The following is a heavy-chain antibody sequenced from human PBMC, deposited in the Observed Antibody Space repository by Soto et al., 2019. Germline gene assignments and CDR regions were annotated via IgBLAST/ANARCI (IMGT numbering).Heavy chain of an antibody. CDR3: ARALWGPAGHINWFDP. CDR2: IHYSGST. D-gene: IGHD2-2*01. CDR1: GASISIGTDY. Sequence: PSETLSLTCSVSGASISIGTDYWGWIRQPPGKGLEWIGNIHYSGSTYYNPSLKSRVNISVDTSKNQFSLKLSSVTAADTAMYYCARALWGPAGHINWFDPRGQGTLVTVSS. V-gene: IGHV4-39*07. J-gene: IGHJ5*02.